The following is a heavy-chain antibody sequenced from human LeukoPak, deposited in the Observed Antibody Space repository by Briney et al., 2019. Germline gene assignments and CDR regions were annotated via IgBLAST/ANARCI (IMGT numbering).Heavy chain of an antibody. J-gene: IGHJ3*02. D-gene: IGHD3-22*01. V-gene: IGHV1-2*02. CDR2: IDPHSGGT. CDR1: GYSFIDYY. CDR3: AREHYDSSGRKYAFDI. Sequence: ASVKVSCKASGYSFIDYYMHWVRQAPGQGLEWMGSIDPHSGGTNYAQNFKGRVTMARDTSISTAYMDLNRLRSDDTAVYYCAREHYDSSGRKYAFDIWGQGTVVTVSS.